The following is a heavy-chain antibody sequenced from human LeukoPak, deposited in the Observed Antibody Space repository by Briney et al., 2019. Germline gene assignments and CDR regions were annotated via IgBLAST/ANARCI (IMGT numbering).Heavy chain of an antibody. CDR2: INSDGSST. V-gene: IGHV3-74*01. D-gene: IGHD2-15*01. J-gene: IGHJ4*02. Sequence: GGSLRLSCAASGFTFSSYWMHWVRQAPGKGLVWVSRINSDGSSTSYADSVKGRFTISRDNAKNTLYLQMNSLRAEDTAVYYCARDLSDGIVVVVAATDYWGQGTLVTVSS. CDR3: ARDLSDGIVVVVAATDY. CDR1: GFTFSSYW.